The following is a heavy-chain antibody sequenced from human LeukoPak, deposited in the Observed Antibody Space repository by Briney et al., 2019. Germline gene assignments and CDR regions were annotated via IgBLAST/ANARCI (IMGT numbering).Heavy chain of an antibody. CDR3: AKIPLTRGITGTTG. J-gene: IGHJ4*02. CDR1: GFTFSSYA. CDR2: IDSSSNL. D-gene: IGHD1-7*01. Sequence: GGSLRLSCAASGFTFSSYAMNWVRQAPGKGLEWVSSIDSSSNLYYADSVRGRFTISRDNAKNSLYLQMNSLRAEDTAVYYCAKIPLTRGITGTTGWGQGTLVTVSS. V-gene: IGHV3-21*01.